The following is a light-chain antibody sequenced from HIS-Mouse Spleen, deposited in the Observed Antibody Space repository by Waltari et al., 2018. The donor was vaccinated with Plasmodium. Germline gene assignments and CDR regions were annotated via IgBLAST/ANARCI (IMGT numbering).Light chain of an antibody. CDR1: HIGSKS. CDR2: DDS. V-gene: IGLV3-21*02. CDR3: QVWDSSSDHPV. Sequence: SYVLTQPPSVSVAPGQTARITCGGNHIGSKSVHLYQQKPGQAPVLVVYDDSERPSGIPERFSGSNSGNTATLTISRVEAGDEADYYCQVWDSSSDHPVFGGGTKLTVL. J-gene: IGLJ2*01.